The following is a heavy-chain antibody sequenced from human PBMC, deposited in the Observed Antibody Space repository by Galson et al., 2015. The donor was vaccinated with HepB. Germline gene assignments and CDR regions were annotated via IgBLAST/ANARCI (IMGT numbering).Heavy chain of an antibody. CDR1: GFTFDEYT. J-gene: IGHJ4*02. CDR3: AKGYNLLRYFDLFES. CDR2: IDWDGGST. Sequence: SLRLSCAASGFTFDEYTMYWVRQAPGKGLEWVSLIDWDGGSTYYADSVKGRFSISRDNRKKSLFLQMDSLRTEDTAFYYCAKGYNLLRYFDLFESWGQGTLVTVSS. V-gene: IGHV3-43*01. D-gene: IGHD3-9*01.